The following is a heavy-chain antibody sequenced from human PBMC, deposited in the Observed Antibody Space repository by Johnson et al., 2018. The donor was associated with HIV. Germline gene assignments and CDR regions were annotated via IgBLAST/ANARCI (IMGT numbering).Heavy chain of an antibody. CDR2: INSDGSST. V-gene: IGHV3-74*01. Sequence: MQLVESGGVLVQPGGSLRLSCAASGFTFSSYWMHWVRQAPGKGLVWVSRINSDGSSTSYADSVKGRFTISRDNAKNTLDLQMNNLRAEDTAVYYCARDPGLYYDIWVSAFDIWGQGTMVTVSS. J-gene: IGHJ3*02. D-gene: IGHD3/OR15-3a*01. CDR1: GFTFSSYW. CDR3: ARDPGLYYDIWVSAFDI.